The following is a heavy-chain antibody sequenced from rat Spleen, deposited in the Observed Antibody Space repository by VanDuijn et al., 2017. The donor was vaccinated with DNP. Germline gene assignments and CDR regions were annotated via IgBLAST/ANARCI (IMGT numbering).Heavy chain of an antibody. V-gene: IGHV5-31*01. CDR1: GFTFSNYW. CDR3: TTTRVSSYFDY. D-gene: IGHD1-4*01. J-gene: IGHJ2*01. CDR2: INTDGGRT. Sequence: EVQLVESGGGLVQPGRSLKLSCVASGFTFSNYWMTWIRQVPGRGLEWVASINTDGGRTYYPDSVKGRFTISRDNAKSTLYLQMDSLRSEDTATYYCTTTRVSSYFDYWGQGVMVTVSS.